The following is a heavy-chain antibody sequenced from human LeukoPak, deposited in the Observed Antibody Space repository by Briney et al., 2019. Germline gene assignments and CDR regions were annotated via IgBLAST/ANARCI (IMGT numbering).Heavy chain of an antibody. D-gene: IGHD3-10*01. CDR2: FKGSGGPT. Sequence: VWALRHSCTASGLVFLMYVMSWVRQAQGKGLEWVSAFKGSGGPTYYADSVKGRFTISRDNSMNTLYLQMNDLRVEDTAVYYCAKDWNQFGSGSHLDYMDVWGKGTTVTVS. V-gene: IGHV3-23*01. J-gene: IGHJ6*03. CDR3: AKDWNQFGSGSHLDYMDV. CDR1: GLVFLMYV.